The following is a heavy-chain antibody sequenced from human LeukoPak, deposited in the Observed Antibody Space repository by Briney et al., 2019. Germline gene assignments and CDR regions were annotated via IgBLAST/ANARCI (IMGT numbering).Heavy chain of an antibody. V-gene: IGHV3-30-3*01. CDR2: ISYDGSNK. J-gene: IGHJ4*02. Sequence: GRSLRLSCAASGFIFSSYNMHWVRQAPGKGLEWVAVISYDGSNKYYADSVKGRFTISRDNSKNTLFLQMNSLRAEDTAVYFCARSLGGYYPDFDYWGQGTLVTVSS. CDR1: GFIFSSYN. D-gene: IGHD3-22*01. CDR3: ARSLGGYYPDFDY.